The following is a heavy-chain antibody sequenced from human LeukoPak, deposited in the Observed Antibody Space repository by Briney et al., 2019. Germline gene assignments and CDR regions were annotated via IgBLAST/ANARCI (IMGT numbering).Heavy chain of an antibody. D-gene: IGHD2-2*01. CDR3: AIGGDSSTSCYRCFNY. V-gene: IGHV5-51*01. J-gene: IGHJ4*02. Sequence: PGESLKISCEGSGYSFTNYWIGWVRQMPGKGLEWMGSIYPYDSDTRYSPSFQGQVTISADKSIGTAYLQWSSLKASDTAMYYCAIGGDSSTSCYRCFNYWGQGTLVTVSS. CDR1: GYSFTNYW. CDR2: IYPYDSDT.